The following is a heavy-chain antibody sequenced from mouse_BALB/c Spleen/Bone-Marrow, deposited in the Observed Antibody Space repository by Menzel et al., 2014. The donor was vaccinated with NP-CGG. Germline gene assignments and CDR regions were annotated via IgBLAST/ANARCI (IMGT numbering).Heavy chain of an antibody. J-gene: IGHJ2*01. Sequence: EVQLQRSGPEQVKPGASVKMSCKASGYTFTSYVMHWVKQKPGQGLEWIGYINPYNDGAKYNEKFKGKATLTSDESSSTAYMELSSLTSEDSAVYYCARRGRIAEALGYWGQGTTLTVSS. CDR1: GYTFTSYV. V-gene: IGHV1-14*01. CDR3: ARRGRIAEALGY. CDR2: INPYNDGA. D-gene: IGHD6-1*01.